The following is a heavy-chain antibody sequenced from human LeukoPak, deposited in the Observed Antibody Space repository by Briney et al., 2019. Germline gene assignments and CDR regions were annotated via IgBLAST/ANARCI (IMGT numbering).Heavy chain of an antibody. CDR3: GRLGRSARRFYTAGGDY. CDR1: GGSISSYY. CDR2: IYYSGST. D-gene: IGHD2-2*02. J-gene: IGHJ4*02. V-gene: IGHV4-39*01. Sequence: SETLSLTCTVSGGSISSYYWGWLRQPPGKGLEWIGSIYYSGSTYYNPSFKSRVTISVDKSKNQSSLQLSSVNAAAPAVYYCGRLGRSARRFYTAGGDYWGQGTLVTVSS.